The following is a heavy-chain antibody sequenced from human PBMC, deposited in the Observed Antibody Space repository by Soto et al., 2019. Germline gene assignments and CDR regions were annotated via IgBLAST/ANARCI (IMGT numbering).Heavy chain of an antibody. CDR1: GMTFTSYA. D-gene: IGHD3-22*01. CDR2: KGACDGNT. V-gene: IGHV3-23*01. CDR3: AKADGIAYYYSRGEYFWR. Sequence: WRSLRLSCAASGMTFTSYATRCVLQAPGKRLQWGSAKGACDGNTYDAAPVKGWLSISRDKSRNTVYLKSNSFGTEDTAVYYCAKADGIAYYYSRGEYFWRWGNGSLGT. J-gene: IGHJ1*01.